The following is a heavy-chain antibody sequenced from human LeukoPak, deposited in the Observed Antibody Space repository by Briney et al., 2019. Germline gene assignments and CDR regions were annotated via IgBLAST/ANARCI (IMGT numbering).Heavy chain of an antibody. D-gene: IGHD2-15*01. Sequence: SVKVSFKASGGTFSSYAISWVRQAPGQGLEWMGGIIPIFGTANYAQKFQGRVTITADESTSTAYMELSSLRSEDTAVYYCASSVHCSGGSCYDFAYYFDYWGQGTLVTVSS. CDR3: ASSVHCSGGSCYDFAYYFDY. CDR1: GGTFSSYA. CDR2: IIPIFGTA. V-gene: IGHV1-69*13. J-gene: IGHJ4*02.